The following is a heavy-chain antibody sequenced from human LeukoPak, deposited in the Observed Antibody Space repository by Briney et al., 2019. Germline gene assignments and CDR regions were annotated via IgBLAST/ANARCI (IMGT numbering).Heavy chain of an antibody. V-gene: IGHV3-30-3*01. CDR1: GFTFSSYA. CDR3: ARDPDRYSYGYGYFDY. Sequence: PGGSLRLSCAASGFTFSSYAMHWVRQAPGKGLEWVAVISYDGSNKYYADSVKGRFTISRDNSKNTLYLQMNSLRAEDTAVYYCARDPDRYSYGYGYFDYWGQGTLVTVSS. D-gene: IGHD5-18*01. J-gene: IGHJ4*02. CDR2: ISYDGSNK.